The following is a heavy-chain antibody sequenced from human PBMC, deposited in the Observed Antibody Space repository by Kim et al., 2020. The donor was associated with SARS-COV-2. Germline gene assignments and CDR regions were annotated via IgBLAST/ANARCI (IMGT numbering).Heavy chain of an antibody. Sequence: ASVKVSCKASGYTFTSYDINWVRQATGQGLEWMGWMNPNSGNTGYAQKFQGRVTMTRNTSISTAYMELSSLRSEDTAVYYCARGTRGYCSGGSCRKYYYYYMDVWGKGTTVTVSS. CDR1: GYTFTSYD. CDR2: MNPNSGNT. V-gene: IGHV1-8*01. D-gene: IGHD2-15*01. J-gene: IGHJ6*03. CDR3: ARGTRGYCSGGSCRKYYYYYMDV.